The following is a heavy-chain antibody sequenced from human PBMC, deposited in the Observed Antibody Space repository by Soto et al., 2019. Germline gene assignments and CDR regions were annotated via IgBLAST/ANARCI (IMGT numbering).Heavy chain of an antibody. CDR1: GFTFSTYW. CDR3: ARVTVGWYASDY. Sequence: EVQLVESGGGLVQPGGSLRLSCAASGFTFSTYWMHWVRQAPGKGLVWVSRINSDGSDTTYAASVKGRFTISRDNAKNTLYLQMNSLRAEDTAVYYCARVTVGWYASDYWGQGTLVTVSS. CDR2: INSDGSDT. V-gene: IGHV3-74*01. D-gene: IGHD6-19*01. J-gene: IGHJ4*02.